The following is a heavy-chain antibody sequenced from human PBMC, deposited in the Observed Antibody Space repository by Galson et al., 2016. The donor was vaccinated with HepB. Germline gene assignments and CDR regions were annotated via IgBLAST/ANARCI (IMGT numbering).Heavy chain of an antibody. V-gene: IGHV3-7*01. CDR2: IKGDGGLK. J-gene: IGHJ4*02. CDR3: AREGIGDYFD. Sequence: APGKGLEWVANIKGDGGLKFYVDSVRGRFTISRDNAKNSVYLQMNSLTVEDTGVYYCAREGIGDYFDWGQGTLVTVSS. D-gene: IGHD2-21*01.